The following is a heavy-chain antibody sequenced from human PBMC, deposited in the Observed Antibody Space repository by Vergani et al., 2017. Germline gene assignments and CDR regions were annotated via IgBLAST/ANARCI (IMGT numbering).Heavy chain of an antibody. CDR2: ISYDGSNK. CDR1: GFTFSSYA. Sequence: QVQLVESGGGVVQPGRSLRLSCAASGFTFSSYAMHWVRQAPGKGLEWVAVISYDGSNKYYADSVKGRFTISRDNPKNTLYLQMNSLRAEDTAVYYCARDRPGPWLVRGAFDIWGQGTMVTVSS. CDR3: ARDRPGPWLVRGAFDI. V-gene: IGHV3-30*01. D-gene: IGHD6-19*01. J-gene: IGHJ3*02.